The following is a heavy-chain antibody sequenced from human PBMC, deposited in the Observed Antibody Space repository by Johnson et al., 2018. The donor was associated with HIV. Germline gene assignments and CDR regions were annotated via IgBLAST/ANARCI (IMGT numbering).Heavy chain of an antibody. D-gene: IGHD3-9*01. CDR3: AKDIRLVSAYYDILSGTSFDAFDI. V-gene: IGHV3-11*04. CDR2: ISSSGSTI. Sequence: QVQLVESGGGLVKPGGSLRLSCAASGFTFSDYYMSWIRQAPGKGLEWVSYISSSGSTIYYADSVKGRFTIYRDNSKNTLYLQMNSLRVEDTAVHYCAKDIRLVSAYYDILSGTSFDAFDIWGQGTMVTVSS. J-gene: IGHJ3*02. CDR1: GFTFSDYY.